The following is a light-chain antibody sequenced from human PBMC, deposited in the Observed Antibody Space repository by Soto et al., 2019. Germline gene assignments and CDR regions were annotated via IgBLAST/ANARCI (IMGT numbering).Light chain of an antibody. CDR2: EVS. CDR1: SSDVGGYNY. J-gene: IGLJ1*01. V-gene: IGLV2-8*01. CDR3: SSYAGSNNV. Sequence: QSALTQPPSASGSPGQSVTISCTGTSSDVGGYNYVSWYQQRPGKAPKLMIYEVSKRPSGVPDRFSGSKSGNTASLTVSGLQAEDEADYYCSSYAGSNNVFGTGTKVTVL.